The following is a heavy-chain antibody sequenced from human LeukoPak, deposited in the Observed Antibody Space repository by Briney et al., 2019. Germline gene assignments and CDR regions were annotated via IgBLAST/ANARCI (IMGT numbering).Heavy chain of an antibody. CDR2: IRSKANNCAT. CDR1: GFTFSASA. CDR3: TRQIVGSYGDYGFDY. D-gene: IGHD4-17*01. J-gene: IGHJ4*02. V-gene: IGHV3-73*01. Sequence: GGSLRLSCAASGFTFSASAIHWVRQASGKGLEWVGRIRSKANNCATAYAASVKDRFVISRDDSKNTAYLQVSSLKTEDTAVYYCTRQIVGSYGDYGFDYWGQGTLVTVSS.